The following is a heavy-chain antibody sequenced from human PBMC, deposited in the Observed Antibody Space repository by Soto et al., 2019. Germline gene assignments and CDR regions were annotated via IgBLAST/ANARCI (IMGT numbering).Heavy chain of an antibody. V-gene: IGHV3-9*01. CDR2: ISWNSGSI. CDR3: AKGGGSGSYYLTSIDAFDI. CDR1: GFTFDDYA. Sequence: GGSLRLSCAASGFTFDDYAVHWVRQAPGKGLEWVSGISWNSGSIGYADSVKGRFTISRDNAKNSLYLQMNSLRAEDTALYYCAKGGGSGSYYLTSIDAFDIWGQGTMVTVSS. D-gene: IGHD3-10*01. J-gene: IGHJ3*02.